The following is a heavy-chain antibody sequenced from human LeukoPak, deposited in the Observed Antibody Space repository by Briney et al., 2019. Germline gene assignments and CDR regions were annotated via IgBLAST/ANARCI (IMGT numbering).Heavy chain of an antibody. V-gene: IGHV1-69*04. J-gene: IGHJ4*02. D-gene: IGHD3-22*01. CDR1: GGTFSSYT. CDR3: AKDFSDSSGHYPLGY. CDR2: IIPILGIA. Sequence: GASVKVSCKASGGTFSSYTISWVRQAPGQGLEWMGRIIPILGIANYAQKFQGRVTITADKSTGTAYMELSSLRSEDTAVYYCAKDFSDSSGHYPLGYWGQGTLVTVSS.